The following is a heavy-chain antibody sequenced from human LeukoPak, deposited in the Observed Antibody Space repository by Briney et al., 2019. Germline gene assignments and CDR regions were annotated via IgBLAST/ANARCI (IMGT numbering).Heavy chain of an antibody. CDR3: ARRRIAAAGTKSYFQH. Sequence: GGSLRLSCAASGFTLSSYGMHWVRQAPGKGLEWVAFIRYDGSNKYYADSVKGRFTISRDNSKNTLYLQMNSLRAEDTAVYYCARRRIAAAGTKSYFQHWGQGTLVTVSS. J-gene: IGHJ1*01. CDR1: GFTLSSYG. D-gene: IGHD6-13*01. V-gene: IGHV3-30*02. CDR2: IRYDGSNK.